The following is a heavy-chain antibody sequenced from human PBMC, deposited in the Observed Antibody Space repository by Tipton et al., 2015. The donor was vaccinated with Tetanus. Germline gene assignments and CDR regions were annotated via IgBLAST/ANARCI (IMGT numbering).Heavy chain of an antibody. D-gene: IGHD1-26*01. J-gene: IGHJ4*02. CDR2: IYYTALT. V-gene: IGHV4-31*03. CDR3: ARGLPREPFYLDY. CDR1: GGSITNGGYY. Sequence: TLSLTCTVSGGSITNGGYYWTWVRQRPGEGLEWIGNIYYTALTSYTPSLSSRVTISVDSSKNHFSLNLTSVTAADTAVYFCARGLPREPFYLDYWGQGNQVTVSS.